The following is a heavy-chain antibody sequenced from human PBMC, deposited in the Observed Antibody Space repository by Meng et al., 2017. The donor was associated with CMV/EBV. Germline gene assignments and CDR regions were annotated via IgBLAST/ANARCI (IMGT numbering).Heavy chain of an antibody. CDR2: IFHSGST. Sequence: SCAVSGGSISSSNWWSWVRQPPGKGLEWIGEIFHSGSTNYNPSLKSRVTISVDKSKNQFSLKLSSVTAADTAMYYCASRVFGVIIVYNWFDPWGQGTLVTVSS. V-gene: IGHV4-4*02. CDR3: ASRVFGVIIVYNWFDP. D-gene: IGHD3-3*01. J-gene: IGHJ5*02. CDR1: GGSISSSNW.